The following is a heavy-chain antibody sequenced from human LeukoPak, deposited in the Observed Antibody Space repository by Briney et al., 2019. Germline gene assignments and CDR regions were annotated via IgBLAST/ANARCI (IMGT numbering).Heavy chain of an antibody. CDR1: GFTVSSNS. V-gene: IGHV3-66*03. J-gene: IGHJ4*02. Sequence: GGSLRLSCTVSGFTVSSNSMSWVRQVPGKGLEWVSFIYSDNTHYSNSVKGRFTISRDNSKKTVYLQMNSLRAKDAAVYYCAKGGGTGYSSSWYSNWGQGTLVTVSS. D-gene: IGHD6-13*01. CDR2: IYSDNT. CDR3: AKGGGTGYSSSWYSN.